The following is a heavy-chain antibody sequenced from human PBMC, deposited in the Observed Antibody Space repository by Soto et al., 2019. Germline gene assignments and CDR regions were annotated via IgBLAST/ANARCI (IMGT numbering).Heavy chain of an antibody. J-gene: IGHJ5*02. CDR2: IFSNDEK. CDR3: ARINVVPAAIWFDP. V-gene: IGHV2-26*01. Sequence: KESGPVLVKPTETLTLTCTVSGFSLSNARMGVSWIRQPPGKALEWIAHIFSNDEKSYSTSLKSRLTISKDTSKSQVVLTMTNMDPVDTATYYCARINVVPAAIWFDPWGQGTLVTVSS. CDR1: GFSLSNARMG. D-gene: IGHD2-2*01.